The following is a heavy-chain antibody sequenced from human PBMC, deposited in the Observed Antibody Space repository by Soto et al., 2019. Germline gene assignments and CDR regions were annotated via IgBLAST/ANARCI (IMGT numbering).Heavy chain of an antibody. V-gene: IGHV4-34*01. D-gene: IGHD2-2*01. J-gene: IGHJ6*02. CDR3: ARGPGGTLGYCSSTSCYYYYGMDV. CDR1: GGSFSGYY. CDR2: INHSGST. Sequence: SETLSLTCAVYGGSFSGYYWSWIRQPPGKGLEWIGEINHSGSTNYNPSLKSRVTISVDTSKNQFSLKLSSVTAADTAVYYCARGPGGTLGYCSSTSCYYYYGMDVWGQGTTVTVSS.